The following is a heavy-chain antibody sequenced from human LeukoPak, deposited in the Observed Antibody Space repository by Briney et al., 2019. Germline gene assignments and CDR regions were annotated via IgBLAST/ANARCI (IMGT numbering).Heavy chain of an antibody. D-gene: IGHD6-13*01. J-gene: IGHJ6*03. CDR3: AKGYSSSWYAHYYYMDV. CDR2: INPNSGGI. Sequence: ASVKVSCRASGYTFTGYYMHWVRQAPGQGLEWMGWINPNSGGINYAQKFQGRVTMTRDTSISTAYMELSRLRSDDTAVYYCAKGYSSSWYAHYYYMDVWGKGTTVTISS. CDR1: GYTFTGYY. V-gene: IGHV1-2*02.